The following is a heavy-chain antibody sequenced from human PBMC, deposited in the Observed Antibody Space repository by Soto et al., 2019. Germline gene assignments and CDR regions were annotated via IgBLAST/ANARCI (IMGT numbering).Heavy chain of an antibody. J-gene: IGHJ5*02. CDR3: AKDGGKDGYFGNWFDP. CDR1: GGTFSNYA. Sequence: SVKVSCKASGGTFSNYAITCVRQAPRQGLEWLGRITPIFGSANFAQKFQGRVTLTADESTTTAYMELSSLRSDDTAVYYCAKDGGKDGYFGNWFDPWGQGTLVTVS. D-gene: IGHD5-12*01. CDR2: ITPIFGSA. V-gene: IGHV1-69*13.